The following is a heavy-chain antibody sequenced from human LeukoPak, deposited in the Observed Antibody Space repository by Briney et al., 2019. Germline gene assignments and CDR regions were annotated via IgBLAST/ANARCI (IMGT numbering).Heavy chain of an antibody. D-gene: IGHD1-26*01. Sequence: PSETLSLTCTVSGGSISSSSYYWGWIRQPPGKGLEWIGYISYSGSTNYNPSLKSRVTISVDTSKNRFSLKLSSVTAADTAVYYCARGEWELGYYMDVWGKGTTVTISS. V-gene: IGHV4-61*05. CDR3: ARGEWELGYYMDV. J-gene: IGHJ6*03. CDR2: ISYSGST. CDR1: GGSISSSSYY.